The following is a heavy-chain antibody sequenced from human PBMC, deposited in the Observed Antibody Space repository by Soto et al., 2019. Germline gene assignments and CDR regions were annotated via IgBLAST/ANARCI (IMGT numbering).Heavy chain of an antibody. J-gene: IGHJ6*02. Sequence: ASETLSLTCAVSGGSISGSYYYWGWLRQSPGKGPEWIGSVFYTGFTSYNPSLESRVSVSVDTSKNQFSLKLSSVTAADTAVYYCARVSMASGSGSYYNVAQYYYYYGMDVWGQGTTVTVSS. V-gene: IGHV4-39*07. CDR1: GGSISGSYYY. D-gene: IGHD3-10*01. CDR2: VFYTGFT. CDR3: ARVSMASGSGSYYNVAQYYYYYGMDV.